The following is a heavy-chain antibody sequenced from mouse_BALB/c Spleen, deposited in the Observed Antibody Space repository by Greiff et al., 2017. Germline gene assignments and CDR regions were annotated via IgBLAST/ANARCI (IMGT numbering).Heavy chain of an antibody. CDR3: ARHETTGVMDY. CDR1: GFTFSSYG. CDR2: ISSGGSYT. D-gene: IGHD1-1*01. V-gene: IGHV5-6*01. Sequence: EVQRVESGGDLVKPGGSLKLSCAASGFTFSSYGMSWVRQTPDKRLEWVATISSGGSYTYYPDSVKGRFTISRDNAKNTLYLQMSSLKSEDTAMYYCARHETTGVMDYWGQGTSVTVSS. J-gene: IGHJ4*01.